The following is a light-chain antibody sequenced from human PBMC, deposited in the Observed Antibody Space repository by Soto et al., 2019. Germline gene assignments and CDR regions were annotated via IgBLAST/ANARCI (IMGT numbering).Light chain of an antibody. CDR2: EVS. J-gene: IGLJ3*02. Sequence: QSALTQPPSASGSPGQSVTISCTGTSSDVGGYNYVSWYQQHPGKAPELMIYEVSERPSGVPARFSGSKSGNTASLTVSGLQAEDEADYYCSSYAGSNNWVFGGGTKLTVL. CDR3: SSYAGSNNWV. CDR1: SSDVGGYNY. V-gene: IGLV2-8*01.